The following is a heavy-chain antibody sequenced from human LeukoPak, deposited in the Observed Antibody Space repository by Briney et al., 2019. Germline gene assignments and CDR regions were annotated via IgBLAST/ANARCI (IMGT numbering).Heavy chain of an antibody. CDR2: IYYSGST. CDR1: GASMSSYS. Sequence: SETLSLTCTVSGASMSSYSWSWIRQPPGKGLEWIGYIYYSGSTNCNPSLKSRVTISVDTSKNQFSLKLSSVTAADTAVYYCARHGCTNGVCPTGWFDPWGQGTLVTVSS. CDR3: ARHGCTNGVCPTGWFDP. J-gene: IGHJ5*02. D-gene: IGHD2-8*01. V-gene: IGHV4-59*08.